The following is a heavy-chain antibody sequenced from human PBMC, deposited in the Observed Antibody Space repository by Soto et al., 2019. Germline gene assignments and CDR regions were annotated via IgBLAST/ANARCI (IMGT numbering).Heavy chain of an antibody. D-gene: IGHD3-10*01. Sequence: SETLSLTCTVSGGSISSYYWSWIRQPPGKGLEWIGYIYYSGSTNYNPSLKRRVTISVDTSKNQFSLKLSSVTAADTAVYYCARATMVRGVDPWGQGTLVTVSS. CDR3: ARATMVRGVDP. V-gene: IGHV4-59*01. J-gene: IGHJ5*02. CDR2: IYYSGST. CDR1: GGSISSYY.